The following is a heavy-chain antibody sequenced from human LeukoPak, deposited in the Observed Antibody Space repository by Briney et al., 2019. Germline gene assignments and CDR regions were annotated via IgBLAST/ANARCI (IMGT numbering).Heavy chain of an antibody. J-gene: IGHJ5*02. V-gene: IGHV4-59*05. CDR1: GFTFSSYSMN. CDR2: IYYSGST. Sequence: GSLRLSCAASGFTFSSYSMNWVRQPPGKGLEWIGSIYYSGSTYYNPSLKSRVTISVDTSKNQFSLKLSSVTAADTAVYYCATIITMVRGAAPGWFDPWGQGTLVTVSS. CDR3: ATIITMVRGAAPGWFDP. D-gene: IGHD3-10*01.